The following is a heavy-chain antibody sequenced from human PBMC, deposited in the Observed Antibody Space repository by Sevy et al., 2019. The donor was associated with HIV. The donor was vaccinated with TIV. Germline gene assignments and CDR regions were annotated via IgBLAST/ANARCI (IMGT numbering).Heavy chain of an antibody. CDR3: ARGFAFGVVPPTNNWFDP. CDR1: GGSFSGYY. J-gene: IGHJ5*02. Sequence: SETLSLTCAVYGGSFSGYYWSWIRQPPGKGLEWIGEINHSGSTNYNTSLKSRVTISVDTSKNQFSLKLSSVTAADTAVYYCARGFAFGVVPPTNNWFDPWGQGTLVTVSS. D-gene: IGHD3-3*01. V-gene: IGHV4-34*01. CDR2: INHSGST.